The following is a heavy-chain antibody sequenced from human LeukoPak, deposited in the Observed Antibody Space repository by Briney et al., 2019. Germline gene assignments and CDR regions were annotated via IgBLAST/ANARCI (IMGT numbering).Heavy chain of an antibody. CDR1: GGSISSGSYY. CDR2: IYTSGST. D-gene: IGHD2-2*01. V-gene: IGHV4-61*02. Sequence: SETLSLTCTVSGGSISSGSYYWSWIRQPAGKGLEWIGRIYTSGSTNYNPSLKSRVTISVDTSKNQFSLKLSSVTAADTAVYYCARETVVVVPAAIDLSTFDIWGQGTMVTVSS. CDR3: ARETVVVVPAAIDLSTFDI. J-gene: IGHJ3*02.